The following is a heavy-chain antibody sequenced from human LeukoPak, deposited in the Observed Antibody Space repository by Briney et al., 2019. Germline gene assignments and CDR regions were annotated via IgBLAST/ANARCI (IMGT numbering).Heavy chain of an antibody. CDR3: ATVGASDPGDAFDI. D-gene: IGHD3-10*01. J-gene: IGHJ3*02. CDR2: MNPNSGNT. Sequence: ASVKVSCKASGYTFTSYDINWVRQATGQGLEWMGWMNPNSGNTGYAQKFQGRVTITRNTSISTAYMELSSLRSEDTAVYYCATVGASDPGDAFDIWGQGTMVTVSS. CDR1: GYTFTSYD. V-gene: IGHV1-8*03.